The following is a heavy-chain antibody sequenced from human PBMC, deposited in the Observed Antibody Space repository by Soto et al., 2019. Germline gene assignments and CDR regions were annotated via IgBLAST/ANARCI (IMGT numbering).Heavy chain of an antibody. J-gene: IGHJ6*02. CDR1: GFTFSGSA. D-gene: IGHD6-13*01. V-gene: IGHV3-73*01. CDR2: IRSKANSYAT. Sequence: GGSLRLSCAASGFTFSGSAMHWVRQASGKGLEWVGRIRSKANSYATAYAASVKGRFTISRDDSKNTACLQMNSLKTEDTAVYYCTSPYSSSWYIRMDVWGQGTTVTVSS. CDR3: TSPYSSSWYIRMDV.